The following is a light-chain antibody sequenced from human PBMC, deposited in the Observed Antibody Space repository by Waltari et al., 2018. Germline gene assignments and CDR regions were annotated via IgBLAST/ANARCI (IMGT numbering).Light chain of an antibody. V-gene: IGLV7-46*01. CDR1: SGSVTNANY. Sequence: QAVVTQEPSLTVSPGGTVTLTCGSSSGSVTNANYPYWFQQKAGQAPKTLIYDTFMTYSWTPAGFSCELLGGKAALTLSGAQPEDEAVYFCLLSSGASSGAFGGGTRLTVL. J-gene: IGLJ7*01. CDR3: LLSSGASSGA. CDR2: DTF.